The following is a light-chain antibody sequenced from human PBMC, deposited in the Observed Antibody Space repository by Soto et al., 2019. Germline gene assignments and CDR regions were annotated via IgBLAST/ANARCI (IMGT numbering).Light chain of an antibody. Sequence: EIVMTQSPATLSVSPGDRATLSCRASESVTSSLAWYQQKPGQPPRLLIYAASTRAAGIPDRFSGSGSGTDFTLTITRLEPEDSAVYFCQQYTGPPTTFGQGTRLEIK. CDR2: AAS. CDR1: ESVTSS. CDR3: QQYTGPPTT. V-gene: IGKV3D-15*01. J-gene: IGKJ5*01.